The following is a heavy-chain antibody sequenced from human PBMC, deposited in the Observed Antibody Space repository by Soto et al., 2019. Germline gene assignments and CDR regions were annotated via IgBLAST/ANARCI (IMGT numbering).Heavy chain of an antibody. V-gene: IGHV3-53*01. CDR3: ARDREYSYGSGMDV. Sequence: GGSLRLSCAASGFTVSSNYMSWVRQAPGKGLEWVSVIYSGGSTYYADSVKGRFTISRDNSKNTLYLQMNSLRAEDTAVYYCARDREYSYGSGMDVWGQGTTVTVSS. CDR2: IYSGGST. CDR1: GFTVSSNY. D-gene: IGHD5-18*01. J-gene: IGHJ6*02.